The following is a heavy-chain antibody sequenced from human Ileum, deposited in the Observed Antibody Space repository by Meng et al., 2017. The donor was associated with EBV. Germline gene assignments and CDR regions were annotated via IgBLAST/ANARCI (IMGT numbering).Heavy chain of an antibody. D-gene: IGHD4-23*01. CDR3: ARYGTCGANSFYCFDP. J-gene: IGHJ5*02. CDR2: ISHTGTT. V-gene: IGHV4-34*01. Sequence: QGQLQRWGAGRLKPSETLSLTCGVYGGSFSNYYWTWIRQPPGKGLEWIGEISHTGTTKYNPSLKNRVTISLDTSNNQFSLNLNSVTAADTALYYCARYGTCGANSFYCFDPWGQGTLVTVSS. CDR1: GGSFSNYY.